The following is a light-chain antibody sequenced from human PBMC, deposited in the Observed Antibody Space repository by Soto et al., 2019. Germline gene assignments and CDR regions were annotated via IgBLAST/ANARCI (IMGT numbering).Light chain of an antibody. J-gene: IGLJ2*01. CDR2: EVS. V-gene: IGLV2-8*01. Sequence: QSALTQPPSASGSPGQSVTISCTGTSSDVGGYNYVSWYQQHPGKAPKLMIYEVSKRPSGFPDRFSGSKSGNTASLTVSGLQAEDEADYYCSSYAGSNNYVVFGGGTKVTVL. CDR3: SSYAGSNNYVV. CDR1: SSDVGGYNY.